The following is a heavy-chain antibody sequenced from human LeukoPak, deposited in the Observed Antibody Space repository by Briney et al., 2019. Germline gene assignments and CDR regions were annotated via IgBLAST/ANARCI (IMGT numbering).Heavy chain of an antibody. CDR3: ARDVQHNWFDT. V-gene: IGHV3-74*01. J-gene: IGHJ5*02. CDR1: GITFGNNW. CDR2: INSDGGGA. D-gene: IGHD2-2*01. Sequence: GGSLRLSCAASGITFGNNWMHWVRQGPGKGLVWISRINSDGGGAIYADSVKGRFTVSRDNAKNTLYLQMNSLRAEDTAVYYCARDVQHNWFDTWGQGTLVTVSS.